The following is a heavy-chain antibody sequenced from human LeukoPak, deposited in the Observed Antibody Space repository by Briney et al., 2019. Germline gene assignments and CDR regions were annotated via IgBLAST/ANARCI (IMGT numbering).Heavy chain of an antibody. J-gene: IGHJ4*02. CDR1: GLTFSTSW. CDR2: IKEHGSEI. V-gene: IGHV3-7*01. D-gene: IGHD3-10*01. Sequence: GGSLRLSCAASGLTFSTSWMNWVRRAPGKGLEWVALIKEHGSEIYHADSVKGRFTISRDDAASSLYLQMHSLRAEDTAVYYCATDRGTYWGQGTLVTVSS. CDR3: ATDRGTY.